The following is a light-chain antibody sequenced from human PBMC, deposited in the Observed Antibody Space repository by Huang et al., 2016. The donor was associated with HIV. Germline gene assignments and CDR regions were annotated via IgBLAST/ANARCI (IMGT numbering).Light chain of an antibody. CDR2: GAS. J-gene: IGKJ1*01. CDR3: LQTYRTPPT. CDR1: ESISNY. V-gene: IGKV1-39*01. Sequence: DIQMTQSPSSLSASVGDRVTITCRASESISNYLNWYQQKPGKAPKLLIYGASSLQSGVPSRFSGSASETDFTLTISSLQPEDFASYYCLQTYRTPPTFGQGTRVEI.